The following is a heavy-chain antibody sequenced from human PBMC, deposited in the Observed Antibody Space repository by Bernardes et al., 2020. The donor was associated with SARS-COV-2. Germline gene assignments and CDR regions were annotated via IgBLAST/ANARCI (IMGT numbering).Heavy chain of an antibody. J-gene: IGHJ6*02. Sequence: SVKVSCKASGGTFSSYAISWVRQAPGQGLEWMGRIIPIFGTANYAQKFQGRVTITADESTSTAYMELSSLRSEDTAVYYCARTLWFGESLNGMDVWGQGTTATVSS. D-gene: IGHD3-10*01. CDR3: ARTLWFGESLNGMDV. CDR1: GGTFSSYA. CDR2: IIPIFGTA. V-gene: IGHV1-69*13.